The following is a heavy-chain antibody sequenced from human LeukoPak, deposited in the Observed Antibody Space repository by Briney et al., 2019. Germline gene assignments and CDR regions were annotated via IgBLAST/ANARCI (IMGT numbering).Heavy chain of an antibody. CDR3: ARDGRVDIGGRPDY. Sequence: ASVKVSCKASGYTFTSYDINWVRQATGQGLEWMGWMNPNSGNTGYAQKFQGRVTMTRNTSISTAYMELSSLRAEDTAVYYCARDGRVDIGGRPDYWGQGTLVTVSS. D-gene: IGHD5-12*01. V-gene: IGHV1-8*01. J-gene: IGHJ4*02. CDR1: GYTFTSYD. CDR2: MNPNSGNT.